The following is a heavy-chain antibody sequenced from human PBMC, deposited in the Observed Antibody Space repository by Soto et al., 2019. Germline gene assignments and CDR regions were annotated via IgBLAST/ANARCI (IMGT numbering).Heavy chain of an antibody. V-gene: IGHV4-39*01. D-gene: IGHD3-3*01. Sequence: SDTLSLTCTVFGCSISSSSYYWDWIRQPPGKGLEWIGSIYYSGSTDYNQSLKSRVTISVDTSKNQFSLKLSSVTAADMAVYYCARSIIFWSGYPSYYYYGMDVWGQGTTVT. CDR3: ARSIIFWSGYPSYYYYGMDV. J-gene: IGHJ6*02. CDR2: IYYSGST. CDR1: GCSISSSSYY.